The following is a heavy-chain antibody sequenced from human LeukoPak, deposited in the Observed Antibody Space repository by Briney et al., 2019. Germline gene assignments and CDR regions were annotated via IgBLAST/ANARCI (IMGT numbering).Heavy chain of an antibody. CDR1: GGSISSNNW. CDR2: IYYSGST. D-gene: IGHD3-16*02. V-gene: IGHV4-4*02. CDR3: ARVDYDYVWGSYRYKRYYFDY. J-gene: IGHJ4*02. Sequence: SGTLSLTCAVSGGSISSNNWWGWVRQPPGKGLEWIGYIYYSGSTNYNPSLKSRVTISVDTSKNQFSLKLSSVTAADTAVYYCARVDYDYVWGSYRYKRYYFDYWGQGTLVTVSS.